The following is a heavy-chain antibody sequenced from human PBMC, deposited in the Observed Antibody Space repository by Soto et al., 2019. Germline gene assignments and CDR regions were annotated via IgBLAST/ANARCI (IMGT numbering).Heavy chain of an antibody. V-gene: IGHV4-59*08. Sequence: SDTLSLTCTVSGGSISSHYWNWIRQPPGKGLEWIGYIYYSGSTNYNPSFESRVTISVDTSKNQFSLKLNSVTAADTAVYYCARQLDTTGWYLTFDSWGRGIMVTVSS. J-gene: IGHJ4*02. CDR3: ARQLDTTGWYLTFDS. CDR1: GGSISSHY. CDR2: IYYSGST. D-gene: IGHD6-19*01.